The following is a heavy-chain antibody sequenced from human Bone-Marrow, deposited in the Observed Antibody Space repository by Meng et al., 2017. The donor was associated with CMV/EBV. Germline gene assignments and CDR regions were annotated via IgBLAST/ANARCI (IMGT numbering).Heavy chain of an antibody. J-gene: IGHJ5*02. CDR3: ARVIAAAGQGGFDP. V-gene: IGHV1-69*05. D-gene: IGHD6-13*01. Sequence: SVKVCCKASGYTLTSYDINWVRQAPGQGLEWMGGIIPIFGTANYAQKFQGRVTITTDESTSTAYMELSSLRSEDTAVYYCARVIAAAGQGGFDPWGQGTLVTVSS. CDR2: IIPIFGTA. CDR1: GYTLTSYD.